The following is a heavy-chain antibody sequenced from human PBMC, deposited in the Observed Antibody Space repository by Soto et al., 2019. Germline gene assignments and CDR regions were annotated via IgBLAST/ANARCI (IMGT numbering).Heavy chain of an antibody. J-gene: IGHJ3*02. D-gene: IGHD3-22*01. CDR1: GGTFSSYA. Sequence: SVKVSCKASGGTFSSYAISWVRQAPGQGLEWMGGIIPIFGTANYAQKFQGRVTITADESTSTSYTELSSLRSEDTAVYYCARERGYSSGYYYPDAFDIWGQGTMVTVSS. V-gene: IGHV1-69*13. CDR2: IIPIFGTA. CDR3: ARERGYSSGYYYPDAFDI.